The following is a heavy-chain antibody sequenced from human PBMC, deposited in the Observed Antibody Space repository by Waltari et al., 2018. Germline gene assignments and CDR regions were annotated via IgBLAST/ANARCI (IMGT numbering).Heavy chain of an antibody. CDR1: GFTFSSYS. V-gene: IGHV3-48*01. D-gene: IGHD3-3*01. CDR3: ASVEGPSFGVVIDY. Sequence: EVQLVESGGGLVQPGGSLRLSCAASGFTFSSYSTNWVRQAPGKGLEWVSYISSSSSTIYYADSVKGRFTISRDNAKNSLYLQMNSLRAEDTAVYYCASVEGPSFGVVIDYWGQGTLVTVSS. J-gene: IGHJ4*02. CDR2: ISSSSSTI.